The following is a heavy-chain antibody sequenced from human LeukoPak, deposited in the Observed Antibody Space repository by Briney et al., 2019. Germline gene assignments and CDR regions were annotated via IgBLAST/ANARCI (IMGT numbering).Heavy chain of an antibody. CDR2: INPNSGGT. CDR1: GYTFTGCY. D-gene: IGHD2-2*02. Sequence: GASVKVSCKASGYTFTGCYMHWVRQAPGQGLEWMGRINPNSGGTNYAQKFQGRVTMTRDTSISTAYMELSRLRSDDTAVYYCARAMGVPAAILVSGGMDVWGQGTTVTVSS. CDR3: ARAMGVPAAILVSGGMDV. J-gene: IGHJ6*02. V-gene: IGHV1-2*06.